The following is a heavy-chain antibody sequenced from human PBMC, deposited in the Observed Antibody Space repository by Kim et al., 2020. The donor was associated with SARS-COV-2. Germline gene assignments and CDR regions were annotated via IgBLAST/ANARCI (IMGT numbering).Heavy chain of an antibody. CDR3: ARGFLYYYGSGSYRAFDP. Sequence: SETLSLTCAVYGGSFSGYYWSWIRQPPGKGLEWIGEINHSGSTNYNPSLKSRVTISVDTSKNQFSLKLSSVTAADTAVYYCARGFLYYYGSGSYRAFDPWGQGTLVTVSS. J-gene: IGHJ5*02. V-gene: IGHV4-34*01. D-gene: IGHD3-10*01. CDR1: GGSFSGYY. CDR2: INHSGST.